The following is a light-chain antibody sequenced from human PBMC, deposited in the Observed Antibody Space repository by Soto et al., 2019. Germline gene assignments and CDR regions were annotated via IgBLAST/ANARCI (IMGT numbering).Light chain of an antibody. V-gene: IGLV2-14*01. CDR3: SSYTTSSTPSYV. J-gene: IGLJ1*01. CDR2: EVS. Sequence: QSALAQPASVSGSPGQSITISCSGSSIDVGDNNYVSWYQHHPGKAPKLIIYEVSNRPSGVSNRFSGSSSDNTASLTISGLRPDDEADYYCSSYTTSSTPSYVFGTGTKVTVL. CDR1: SIDVGDNNY.